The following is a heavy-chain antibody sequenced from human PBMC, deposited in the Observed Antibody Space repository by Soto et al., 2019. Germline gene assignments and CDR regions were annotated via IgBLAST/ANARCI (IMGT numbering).Heavy chain of an antibody. V-gene: IGHV1-46*03. D-gene: IGHD6-19*01. Sequence: QVQLVQSGAEVRKPGASVKVSCKASGYKFTGDHLHWVRQTPGLGLEWMGRINPNSGSTNYAQKFQGRVTLTRDTSTTTAYMELSILRSEDTAVYYYARGEVHSSGWNFDFWGQGTLVTVSS. J-gene: IGHJ4*02. CDR3: ARGEVHSSGWNFDF. CDR1: GYKFTGDH. CDR2: INPNSGST.